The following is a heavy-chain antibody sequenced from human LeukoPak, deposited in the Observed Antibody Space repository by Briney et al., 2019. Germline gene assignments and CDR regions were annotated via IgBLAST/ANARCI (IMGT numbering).Heavy chain of an antibody. CDR2: ISGSGGST. Sequence: GGSLRPSCAASGFTFSSYAMSWVRQAPGKGLEWVSAISGSGGSTYYADSVKGRFTISRDNSKNTLYLQMNSLRAEDTAVYYCAHSSGWYGDYYYYYMDVWGKGTTVTVSS. CDR3: AHSSGWYGDYYYYYMDV. J-gene: IGHJ6*03. D-gene: IGHD6-19*01. CDR1: GFTFSSYA. V-gene: IGHV3-23*01.